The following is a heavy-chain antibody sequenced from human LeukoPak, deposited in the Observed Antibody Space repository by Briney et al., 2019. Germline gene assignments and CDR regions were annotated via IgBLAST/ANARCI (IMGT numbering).Heavy chain of an antibody. V-gene: IGHV4-4*07. Sequence: SETLSLTCTVSGGSISSYYWSWIRQPAGKGLEWIGRIYTSGSTNYNPSLKSRVTMSVDTSKNQFSLQLNSVTPEDTAVYYCARGGSYYYHNYYYMDVWGKGTTVTVSS. CDR3: ARGGSYYYHNYYYMDV. D-gene: IGHD3-10*01. CDR1: GGSISSYY. J-gene: IGHJ6*03. CDR2: IYTSGST.